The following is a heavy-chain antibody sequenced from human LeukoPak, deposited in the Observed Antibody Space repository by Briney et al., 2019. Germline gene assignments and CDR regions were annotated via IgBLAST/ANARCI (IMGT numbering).Heavy chain of an antibody. J-gene: IGHJ3*02. D-gene: IGHD1-7*01. CDR2: INPNSGGT. V-gene: IGHV1-2*02. CDR1: GYTFTGCY. Sequence: ASVKVSCKASGYTFTGCYMHWVRQAPGQGLEWMGWINPNSGGTNYAQKFQGRVTMTRDTSISTAYMELSRLRSDDTAVYYCATQALELIDGAGAFDIWGQGTMVTVSS. CDR3: ATQALELIDGAGAFDI.